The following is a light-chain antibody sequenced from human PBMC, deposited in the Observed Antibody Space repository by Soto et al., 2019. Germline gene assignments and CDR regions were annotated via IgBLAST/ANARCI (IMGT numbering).Light chain of an antibody. CDR3: AQCDDSLRGFVV. CDR1: SSNIGSDY. CDR2: RNS. Sequence: QSVLTQPPSASGTPGQRVTISWTGGSSNIGSDYVFWYQQHAGTAPKVLMYRNSQRPSVGADRFSGSKSGTSASLAISGLRSEDEADYYCAQCDDSLRGFVVFGGGTQLTVL. V-gene: IGLV1-47*01. J-gene: IGLJ2*01.